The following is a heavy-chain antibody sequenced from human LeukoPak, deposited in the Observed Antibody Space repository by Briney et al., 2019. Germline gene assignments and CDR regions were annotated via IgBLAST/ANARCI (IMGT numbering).Heavy chain of an antibody. CDR2: INPNSGDT. V-gene: IGHV1-2*02. CDR1: GYTFTGYY. CDR3: ARVGSSGWYVHPTLDY. J-gene: IGHJ4*02. D-gene: IGHD6-19*01. Sequence: ASVKVSCKASGYTFTGYYMHWLRQAPGQGLEWMGWINPNSGDTNYAQKFQGRVTATRDTSISTAYMELSRLRSDDTAVYYCARVGSSGWYVHPTLDYWGQGTLVTVSS.